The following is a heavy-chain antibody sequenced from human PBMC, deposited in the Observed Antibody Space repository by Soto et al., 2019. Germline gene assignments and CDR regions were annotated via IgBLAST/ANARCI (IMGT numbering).Heavy chain of an antibody. V-gene: IGHV3-74*01. D-gene: IGHD2-15*01. J-gene: IGHJ3*01. CDR1: GFRFSSYW. Sequence: GVIILYGVDSGFRFSSYWMDWVRQGPGKGLVWVARINPEGSSTNYADSAEGRFTISRDNARNTLYLQMNSLRAEDTAVYYCARSPGGYYIGWGQGTMVTVSS. CDR3: ARSPGGYYIG. CDR2: INPEGSST.